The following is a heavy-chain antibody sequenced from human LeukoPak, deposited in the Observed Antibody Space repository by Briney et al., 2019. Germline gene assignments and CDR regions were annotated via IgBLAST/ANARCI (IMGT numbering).Heavy chain of an antibody. D-gene: IGHD5-12*01. J-gene: IGHJ4*02. Sequence: SETLSLTCTVSGGSISSGGYYWSWIRQHPGKGLEWIGYIYYSGSTYYNPSLKSRVTISVDTSKNQFSLKLSSVTAADTAVYYCARAHCPYSGYEPFDYWGQGTLVTVSS. V-gene: IGHV4-31*03. CDR1: GGSISSGGYY. CDR2: IYYSGST. CDR3: ARAHCPYSGYEPFDY.